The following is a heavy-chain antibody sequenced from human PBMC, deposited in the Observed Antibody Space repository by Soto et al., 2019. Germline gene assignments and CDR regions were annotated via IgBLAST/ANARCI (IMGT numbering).Heavy chain of an antibody. CDR2: ISSWSSYT. J-gene: IGHJ4*02. CDR3: ARAGTTEYYFDY. D-gene: IGHD4-4*01. V-gene: IGHV3-21*01. CDR1: GFSFSTYS. Sequence: PGGSLRLSCAASGFSFSTYSMNWVRQAPGKGLEWVSFISSWSSYTYYADSVKGRFTISRDNSKNTLYLQMNSLRAEDTAVYYCARAGTTEYYFDYWGQGTLVTVSS.